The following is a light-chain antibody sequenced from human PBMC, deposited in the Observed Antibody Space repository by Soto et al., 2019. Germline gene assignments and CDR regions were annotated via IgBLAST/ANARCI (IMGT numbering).Light chain of an antibody. CDR2: GAS. CDR1: QSVRSGY. CDR3: HQYDNSPLT. Sequence: EIGFKQSPGTLSLSPGERATLSCRASQSVRSGYFAWYQQKPGQAPRLLIVGASSRATGIPDRFSGGGSGTDFTLTISRLEPEDFALYYCHQYDNSPLTFGGGTKVDI. J-gene: IGKJ4*01. V-gene: IGKV3-20*01.